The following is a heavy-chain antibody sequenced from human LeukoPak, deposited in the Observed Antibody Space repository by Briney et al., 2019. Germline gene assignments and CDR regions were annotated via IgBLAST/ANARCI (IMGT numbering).Heavy chain of an antibody. J-gene: IGHJ4*02. Sequence: ASVKVSCKASGYTFTSYGISWVRQAPGQGLEWMGWISAYNGNTNYAQELQGRVTMTTDTSTSTACMELRSLRSDGTAVYYCARGRSGSQIDYWGQGTLVTVSS. V-gene: IGHV1-18*04. CDR3: ARGRSGSQIDY. CDR2: ISAYNGNT. D-gene: IGHD3-10*01. CDR1: GYTFTSYG.